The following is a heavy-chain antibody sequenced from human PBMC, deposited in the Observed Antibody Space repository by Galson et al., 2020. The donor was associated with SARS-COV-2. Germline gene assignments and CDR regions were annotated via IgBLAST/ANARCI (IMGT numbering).Heavy chain of an antibody. CDR3: ARDRCSSTSCYMGIGYFFDY. CDR1: GFTFTSFA. D-gene: IGHD2-2*02. Sequence: GGSLRLSCAASGFTFTSFALHWVRQAPGKGLEWVALISSAGNNKYYADSVKGRFTISRDNSKNTLYLQMNSLRAEDTAVYYCARDRCSSTSCYMGIGYFFDYWGQGTLVTVSS. J-gene: IGHJ4*02. V-gene: IGHV3-30-3*01. CDR2: ISSAGNNK.